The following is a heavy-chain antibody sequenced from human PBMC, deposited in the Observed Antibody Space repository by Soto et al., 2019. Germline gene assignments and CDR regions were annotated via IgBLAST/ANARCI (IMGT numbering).Heavy chain of an antibody. Sequence: QVQLQESGPGLVKPSQTLSLTCTVSGGSISSGDYYWSWIRQPPGKGLEWIGYIYYSGSTYYNPSLKRRVTISVDTSKNQFSLKLSSVTAADTAVYYCASLVVTAHNWFDPWGQGTLVTVSS. J-gene: IGHJ5*02. D-gene: IGHD2-21*02. CDR3: ASLVVTAHNWFDP. CDR1: GGSISSGDYY. CDR2: IYYSGST. V-gene: IGHV4-30-4*01.